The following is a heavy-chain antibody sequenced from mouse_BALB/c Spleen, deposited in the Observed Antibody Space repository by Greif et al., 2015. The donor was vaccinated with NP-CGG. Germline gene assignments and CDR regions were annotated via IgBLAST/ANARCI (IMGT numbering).Heavy chain of an antibody. CDR3: ARLGMDY. CDR2: IDPENGNT. Sequence: EVQLQQSGAELVRPGALVKLSCKASGFNIKDYYMHWVKQRPEQGLEWIGWIDPENGNTIYDPKFQGKASIAADTSSNTAYLQLSSLTSGDTAVYYCARLGMDYWGQGTSVTVSS. CDR1: GFNIKDYY. J-gene: IGHJ4*01. V-gene: IGHV14-1*02.